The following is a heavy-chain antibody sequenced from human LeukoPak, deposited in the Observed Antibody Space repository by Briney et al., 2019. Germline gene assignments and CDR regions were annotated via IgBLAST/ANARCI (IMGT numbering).Heavy chain of an antibody. CDR1: GYTFTGYY. CDR3: ARDRAVAAAGPSYFDY. V-gene: IGHV1-2*02. D-gene: IGHD6-13*01. CDR2: INPNSGGT. J-gene: IGHJ4*02. Sequence: VASVKVSCKASGYTFTGYYMHWVRQAPGQGLEWMGWINPNSGGTNYAQKFQGRVTMTRGTSISTAYMELSRLRSDDTAVYYCARDRAVAAAGPSYFDYWGQGTLVTVSS.